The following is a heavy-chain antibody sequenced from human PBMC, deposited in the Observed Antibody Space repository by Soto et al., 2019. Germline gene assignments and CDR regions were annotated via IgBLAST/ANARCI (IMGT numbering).Heavy chain of an antibody. CDR2: VYYSGST. J-gene: IGHJ5*02. D-gene: IGHD2-2*01. Sequence: SETLSLTCSVSGGSIRSTSYYWGWIRQPPGKGLEWLATVYYSGSTYYNPSLRSRLTLAVDTSKNHFSLKVNSVTAADTAVYYCARCTGSCSGTSCYFSLDLWGPGTLVTVPS. V-gene: IGHV4-39*02. CDR3: ARCTGSCSGTSCYFSLDL. CDR1: GGSIRSTSYY.